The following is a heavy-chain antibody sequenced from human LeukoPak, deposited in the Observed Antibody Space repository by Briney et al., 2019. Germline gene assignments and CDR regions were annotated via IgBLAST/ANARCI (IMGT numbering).Heavy chain of an antibody. D-gene: IGHD2-2*01. V-gene: IGHV4-34*01. CDR1: GGSFSGYY. J-gene: IGHJ4*02. CDR3: ARGFRGYCSSTSCYGTTGFDY. CDR2: INHSGST. Sequence: SETLSLTCAVYGGSFSGYYWSWIRQPPGKGLEWIGEINHSGSTNYNPSLKSRVTISVDTSKNQSSLKLSSVTAADTAVYYCARGFRGYCSSTSCYGTTGFDYWGQGTLVTVSS.